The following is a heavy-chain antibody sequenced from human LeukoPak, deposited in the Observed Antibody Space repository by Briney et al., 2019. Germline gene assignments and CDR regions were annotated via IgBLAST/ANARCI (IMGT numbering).Heavy chain of an antibody. CDR2: ISSSSSYI. CDR1: GFTFRSYS. V-gene: IGHV3-21*01. Sequence: GSLRLSFAASGFTFRSYSMNWVRRAPGKGLEWVSSISSSSSYIYYADSVKGRFTISRDNSKNTPYLQMNSLRAEDTAVYYRAXXXXXXXXSYYYGMDVWGQGTMVTVSS. J-gene: IGHJ6*02. CDR3: AXXXXXXXXSYYYGMDV.